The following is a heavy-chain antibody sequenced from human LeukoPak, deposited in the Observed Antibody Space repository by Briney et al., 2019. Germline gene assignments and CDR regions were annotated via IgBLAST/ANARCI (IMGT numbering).Heavy chain of an antibody. CDR3: ASLAAGTPGTSYYYYYYMDV. Sequence: GGSLRLSCAASGFTFSDYSMNWVRQAPGKGLEWVGLIKSKTNGETRDYAAPVKGRFTVSRDDSDNTLYLQMNSLRAEDTAVYYCASLAAGTPGTSYYYYYYMDVWGKGTTVTISS. J-gene: IGHJ6*03. D-gene: IGHD6-13*01. CDR2: IKSKTNGETR. CDR1: GFTFSDYS. V-gene: IGHV3-15*01.